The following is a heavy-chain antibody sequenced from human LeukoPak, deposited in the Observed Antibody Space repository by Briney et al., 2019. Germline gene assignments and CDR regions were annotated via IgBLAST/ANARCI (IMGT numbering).Heavy chain of an antibody. CDR1: GGSISSGDYY. CDR2: IYYSGST. D-gene: IGHD1-14*01. Sequence: SQTLSLTCTVSGGSISSGDYYWSWIRQPPGKGLEWIGYIYYSGSTYYNPSLKSRVTISVDTSKNQFSLKLSSVTAADTAVYYCARTETHRGYFDYWGQGTLVTVSS. V-gene: IGHV4-30-4*01. CDR3: ARTETHRGYFDY. J-gene: IGHJ4*02.